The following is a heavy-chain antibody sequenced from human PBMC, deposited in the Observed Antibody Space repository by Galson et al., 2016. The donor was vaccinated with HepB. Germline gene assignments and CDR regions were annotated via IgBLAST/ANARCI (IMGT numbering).Heavy chain of an antibody. Sequence: SVKVSCKASGFNFGSKAIHWVRQARGQHLEWIGWIVFGSGNTNFAQDLQERVTFARDISTNTVHRDLGGLTSDDTAVYYCAMDRLGGLDYWGQGTQVTVS. V-gene: IGHV1-58*02. CDR2: IVFGSGNT. CDR1: GFNFGSKA. J-gene: IGHJ4*02. D-gene: IGHD1-26*01. CDR3: AMDRLGGLDY.